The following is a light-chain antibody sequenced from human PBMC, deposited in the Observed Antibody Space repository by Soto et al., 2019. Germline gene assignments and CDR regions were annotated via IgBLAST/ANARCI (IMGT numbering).Light chain of an antibody. Sequence: DIQFTQSPSFLSASVGDRVTMTCRASQGISSDLAWYQQNPGKAPKLLIYAASTLQNGVPSTFSGSGSGTEFTLTISSLQPEDFGTYYCQQFKSYPINCGQGTRREIK. V-gene: IGKV1-9*01. CDR2: AAS. J-gene: IGKJ5*01. CDR1: QGISSD. CDR3: QQFKSYPIN.